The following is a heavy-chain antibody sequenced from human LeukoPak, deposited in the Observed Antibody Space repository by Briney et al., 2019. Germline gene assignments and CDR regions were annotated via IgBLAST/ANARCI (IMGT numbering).Heavy chain of an antibody. D-gene: IGHD2-2*01. J-gene: IGHJ5*02. V-gene: IGHV3-7*01. CDR2: IKQDGNEE. Sequence: GGSLRLSCAASGFTFSSYWMSWVRQAPGKGLEWVANIKQDGNEEYYVDSVKGRFTISRDNARNSLFLQMNNLRGEDTAVYHCAREDCSNVRCYGASDAWGQGTLVTVSS. CDR3: AREDCSNVRCYGASDA. CDR1: GFTFSSYW.